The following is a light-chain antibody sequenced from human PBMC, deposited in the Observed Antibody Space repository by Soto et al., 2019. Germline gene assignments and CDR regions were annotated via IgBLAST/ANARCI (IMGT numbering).Light chain of an antibody. V-gene: IGKV2-28*01. CDR1: QSLLYRNGYHY. J-gene: IGKJ1*01. CDR2: LGS. CDR3: MQALQTPRT. Sequence: DIVMTQSPLSLSVTPGEPASISCRSSQSLLYRNGYHYLDWYLQKPGQSPQLLTSLGSNRASGVPDRFSGSGSGTDFTLKISRVEAEDVGVYFCMQALQTPRTFGQGTKVEIK.